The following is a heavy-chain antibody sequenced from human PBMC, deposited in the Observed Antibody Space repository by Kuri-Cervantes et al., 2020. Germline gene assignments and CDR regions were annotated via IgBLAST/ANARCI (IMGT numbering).Heavy chain of an antibody. J-gene: IGHJ5*02. CDR2: IIPIFGTA. D-gene: IGHD2-15*01. CDR3: ARGGVVVAATQPQPFDP. CDR1: GYTFTSYA. Sequence: SVKVSCKASGYTFTSYAMHWVRQAPGQGLEWMGGIIPIFGTANYAQKFQGRVTITADESTSTAYMELSSLRSEDTAVYYCARGGVVVAATQPQPFDPWGQGTLVTVSS. V-gene: IGHV1-69*13.